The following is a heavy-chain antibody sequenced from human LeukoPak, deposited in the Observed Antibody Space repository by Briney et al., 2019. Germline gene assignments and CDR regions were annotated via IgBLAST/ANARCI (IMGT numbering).Heavy chain of an antibody. J-gene: IGHJ5*02. CDR1: GYTFTDYY. D-gene: IGHD2-15*01. CDR2: INPNSGDT. V-gene: IGHV1-2*02. Sequence: ASVKVSCKASGYTFTDYYMHWVRQAPRQGLEWMGWINPNSGDTNYAQKFQGRVTMTRDTSISTACMELSRLRFDDTAVYYCAREVVICSGGSCLNWFDPWGQGTLVTVSS. CDR3: AREVVICSGGSCLNWFDP.